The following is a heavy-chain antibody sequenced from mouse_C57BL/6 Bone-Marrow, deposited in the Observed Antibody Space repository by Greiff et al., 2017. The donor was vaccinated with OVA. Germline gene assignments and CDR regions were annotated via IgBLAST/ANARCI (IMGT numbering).Heavy chain of an antibody. D-gene: IGHD1-1*01. J-gene: IGHJ1*03. CDR3: ARYPLIDYYGRWYFDV. CDR2: IDTSDSAT. V-gene: IGHV1-52*01. CDR1: GYTFTSYW. Sequence: VQLQQSGAELVRPGSSVKLSCKASGYTFTSYWMHWVKQRPIQGLEWIGNIDTSDSATHSNQKFKDKATLTVDKYSSTAYLQLSSLTSEDTAIYYWARYPLIDYYGRWYFDVGGTGTTVTVSS.